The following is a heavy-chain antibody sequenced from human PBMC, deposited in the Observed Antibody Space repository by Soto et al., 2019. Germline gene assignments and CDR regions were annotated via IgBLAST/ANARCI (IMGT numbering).Heavy chain of an antibody. Sequence: EVQLVESGGGLVQPGGSLRLSCAASGFTFSSDWLHWVRQAPGQGLVWVSRINGDGSSTSYADSEKGRFTTSRDNAKNALYLQMISLRAEDTAVYYCTRAVQIWSPDYWGQGTLVTVFS. D-gene: IGHD5-18*01. CDR1: GFTFSSDW. CDR3: TRAVQIWSPDY. V-gene: IGHV3-74*01. CDR2: INGDGSST. J-gene: IGHJ4*02.